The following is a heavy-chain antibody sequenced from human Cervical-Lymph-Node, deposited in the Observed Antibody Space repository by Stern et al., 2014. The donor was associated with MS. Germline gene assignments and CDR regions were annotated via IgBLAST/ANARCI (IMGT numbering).Heavy chain of an antibody. D-gene: IGHD6-13*01. V-gene: IGHV3-33*01. J-gene: IGHJ4*02. Sequence: VQLVESVGGVVQPGRSLRLSCAASGFSFSRYAMHWVRQAPGKGLGWGALIWYDGSNPYYADSVTGRFTISRDNFKNTLYLQMNSLRAEDTAVYYCASAYSSSHYYFDYWGQGTLVTVSS. CDR1: GFSFSRYA. CDR2: IWYDGSNP. CDR3: ASAYSSSHYYFDY.